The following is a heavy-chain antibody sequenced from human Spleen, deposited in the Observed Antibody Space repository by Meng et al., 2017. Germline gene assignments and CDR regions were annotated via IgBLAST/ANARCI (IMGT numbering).Heavy chain of an antibody. CDR1: GGTFSSYA. CDR2: INPNSGGT. J-gene: IGHJ5*02. CDR3: ARGIPGMS. D-gene: IGHD6-13*01. V-gene: IGHV1-2*06. Sequence: QVQVVQAGADVKKPGSSVNVSCKASGGTFSSYAISWVRQAPGQGLEWMGRINPNSGGTNYAQKFQGRVTMTRDTSISTAYMELSRLRSDDTAVYYCARGIPGMSWGQGTLVTVSS.